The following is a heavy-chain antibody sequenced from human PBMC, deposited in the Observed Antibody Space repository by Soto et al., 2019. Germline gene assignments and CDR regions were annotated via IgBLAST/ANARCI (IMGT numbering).Heavy chain of an antibody. J-gene: IGHJ6*03. CDR3: VGSIVVVPAARGYYYYYMDV. Sequence: SETLSLTCTVSGGSISSSSYYWGWIRQPPGKGLEWIGSIYYSGSTYYNPSLKSRVTISVDTSKNQFSLKLSSVTAADTAVYYCVGSIVVVPAARGYYYYYMDVWGKGTTVTVSS. CDR2: IYYSGST. D-gene: IGHD2-2*01. CDR1: GGSISSSSYY. V-gene: IGHV4-39*01.